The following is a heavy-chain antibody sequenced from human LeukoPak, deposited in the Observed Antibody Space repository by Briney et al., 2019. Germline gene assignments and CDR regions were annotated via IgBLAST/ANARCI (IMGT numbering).Heavy chain of an antibody. J-gene: IGHJ3*02. CDR2: IIPIFGTA. Sequence: ASVKVSCKASGGTFSSYAISWVRQAPGQGLEWMGGIIPIFGTANYAQKFQGRVTITADESTSTAYMELSSLRSEDTALYYCAKGLTRGTGAFDIWGQGTMVTVSS. D-gene: IGHD1-14*01. CDR1: GGTFSSYA. CDR3: AKGLTRGTGAFDI. V-gene: IGHV1-69*13.